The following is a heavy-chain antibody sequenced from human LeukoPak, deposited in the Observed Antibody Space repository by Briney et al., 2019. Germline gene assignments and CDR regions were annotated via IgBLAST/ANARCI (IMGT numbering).Heavy chain of an antibody. CDR3: AKSMTTTNVDWFDP. Sequence: PGGSLRLSCAASGFTFSHHAMSWARQSLGKRLEWVSVIIGDGSNTYYADSVKGRFTISRDNSNNMLYLQMNSLRGEDTAVYYCAKSMTTTNVDWFDPWGQGILVTVSS. CDR2: IIGDGSNT. V-gene: IGHV3-23*01. J-gene: IGHJ5*02. D-gene: IGHD2-8*01. CDR1: GFTFSHHA.